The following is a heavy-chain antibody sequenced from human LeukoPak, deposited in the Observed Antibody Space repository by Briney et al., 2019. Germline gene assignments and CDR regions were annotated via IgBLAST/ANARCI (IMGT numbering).Heavy chain of an antibody. CDR1: GFTFSTYG. D-gene: IGHD1-14*01. CDR2: ISFHGNNK. V-gene: IGHV3-33*05. J-gene: IGHJ6*02. Sequence: GGSLRLSCAGSGFTFSTYGMNWVRQAPGKRLEWLAVISFHGNNKFYEDSVKGRFTISRDNSKNTLYLQMNSLRAEDTAVYYCAREVNHLGATSPYYYYYGMDVWGQGTTVTVSS. CDR3: AREVNHLGATSPYYYYYGMDV.